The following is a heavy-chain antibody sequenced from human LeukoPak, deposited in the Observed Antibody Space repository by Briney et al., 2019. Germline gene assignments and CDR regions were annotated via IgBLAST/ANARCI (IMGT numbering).Heavy chain of an antibody. J-gene: IGHJ3*01. CDR2: ISSSGSTI. V-gene: IGHV3-48*03. Sequence: PGGSLRLSCAASGFIFSNFDMNWVRQAPGKGLEWVSYISSSGSTIYYADSVKGRFTISRDNAKNSLSLQMNSLRAEDTAAYHCARSFDFWGQGTMVTVSP. CDR3: ARSFDF. CDR1: GFIFSNFD.